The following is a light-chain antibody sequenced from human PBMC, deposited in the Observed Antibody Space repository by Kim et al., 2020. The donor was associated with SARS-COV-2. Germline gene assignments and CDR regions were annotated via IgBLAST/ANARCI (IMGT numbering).Light chain of an antibody. CDR2: DND. Sequence: QSVLTQPPSVFAAPGHKVTISCSGSRSNIGNNPVSWYQQFPGTAPRLITYDNDKRPSGIPDRFSSSKSGTSATLGITGLRTGDEADYYCATWDSSLSVGVYGGGTKVTVL. CDR3: ATWDSSLSVGV. CDR1: RSNIGNNP. V-gene: IGLV1-51*01. J-gene: IGLJ3*02.